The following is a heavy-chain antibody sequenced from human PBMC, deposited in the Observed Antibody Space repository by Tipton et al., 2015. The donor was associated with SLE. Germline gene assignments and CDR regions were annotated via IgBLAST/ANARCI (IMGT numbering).Heavy chain of an antibody. D-gene: IGHD5-12*01. Sequence: VQLVQSGEEVKKPGESLKISCKTSGFTFTTYWIAWVRQMPGKGLEWMGIIYPGDSDTRYSPSFQGQVTISADKSINTAYLQWSSLRASDTAMYFCALLKYSGPGPFDYWGQGTLVTVSS. CDR2: IYPGDSDT. J-gene: IGHJ4*02. CDR3: ALLKYSGPGPFDY. V-gene: IGHV5-51*03. CDR1: GFTFTTYW.